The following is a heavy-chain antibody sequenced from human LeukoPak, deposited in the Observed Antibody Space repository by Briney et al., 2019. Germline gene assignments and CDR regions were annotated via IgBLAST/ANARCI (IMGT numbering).Heavy chain of an antibody. CDR3: ARDYGDYVFDF. J-gene: IGHJ4*02. D-gene: IGHD4-17*01. CDR2: IDWDDDK. Sequence: SGPALMKPTQTLTLICTFSGISLSTSGMCVSWIRQPPGKALEWLARIDWDDDKYYSTSLKTRLTISKDTSKNQVVLTMTNMDPVDTATYYCARDYGDYVFDFGAQGTLVTVSS. CDR1: GISLSTSGMC. V-gene: IGHV2-70*11.